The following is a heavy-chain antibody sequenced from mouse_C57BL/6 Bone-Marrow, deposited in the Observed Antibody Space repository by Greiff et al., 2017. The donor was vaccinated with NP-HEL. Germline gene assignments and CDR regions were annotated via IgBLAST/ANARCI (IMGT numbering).Heavy chain of an antibody. D-gene: IGHD2-2*01. CDR3: ARGAGYGAWFAY. CDR2: IYPRSGNT. Sequence: LVESGAELARPGASVKLSCKASGYTFTSYGISWVKQRTGQGLEWIGEIYPRSGNTYYNEKFKGKATLTADKSSSTAYMELRSLTSEDSAVYFCARGAGYGAWFAYWGQGTLVTVSA. J-gene: IGHJ3*01. V-gene: IGHV1-81*01. CDR1: GYTFTSYG.